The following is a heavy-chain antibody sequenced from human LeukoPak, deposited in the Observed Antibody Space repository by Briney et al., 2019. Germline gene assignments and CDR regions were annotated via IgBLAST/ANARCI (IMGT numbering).Heavy chain of an antibody. CDR1: GYTFTDYY. CDR2: VDPEDGET. J-gene: IGHJ4*02. V-gene: IGHV1-69-2*01. D-gene: IGHD5-18*01. CDR3: ANSGYSYGRTFDY. Sequence: ASVKISCKVSGYTFTDYYMHWVPQAPGKGLGWMGLVDPEDGETIYAEKFQGRVTITADTSTDTAYMELSSLRSEDTAVYYCANSGYSYGRTFDYWGQGTLVTVPS.